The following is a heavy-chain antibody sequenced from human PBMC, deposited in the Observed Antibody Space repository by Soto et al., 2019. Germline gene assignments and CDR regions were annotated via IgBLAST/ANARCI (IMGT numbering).Heavy chain of an antibody. CDR3: ARPYYYDSSGYPSP. J-gene: IGHJ5*02. D-gene: IGHD3-22*01. V-gene: IGHV4-59*08. CDR1: GGSISDYY. CDR2: IFYSGST. Sequence: SETLSLTCTVSGGSISDYYWSWIRQPPGKGLEWIGSIFYSGSTNYNPSLQSRVTISVDTSKNQFSLKLSSVTAADTAVYYCARPYYYDSSGYPSPWGQGTLVTVSS.